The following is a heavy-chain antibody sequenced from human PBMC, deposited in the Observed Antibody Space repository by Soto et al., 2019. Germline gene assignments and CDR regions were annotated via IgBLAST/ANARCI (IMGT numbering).Heavy chain of an antibody. J-gene: IGHJ4*02. CDR2: ISAYNGNT. CDR1: GYTFASYA. V-gene: IGHV1-18*01. CDR3: ARDPPPPDY. Sequence: QVQLVQSGAEVKKPGASVKVSCKASGYTFASYAISWMRQTPGQGLEWMGWISAYNGNTNYAQKLQGRVTMTTDTATRTAYMELRSLRSDATAVYYCARDPPPPDYCGQGTLVTVSS.